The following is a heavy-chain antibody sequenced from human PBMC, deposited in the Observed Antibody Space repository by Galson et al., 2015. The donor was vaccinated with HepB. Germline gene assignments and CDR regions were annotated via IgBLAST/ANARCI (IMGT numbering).Heavy chain of an antibody. Sequence: SLRLSCAASTFIFSTYSMNWVRQAPGKGLEWVSYISSGTTTIYYADYVKGRFTISRDNAKMSLYLQMNGLRAEYTAVYYCVFLRGNDLKPLDYWGQGTLVTVSS. CDR3: VFLRGNDLKPLDY. CDR2: ISSGTTTI. V-gene: IGHV3-48*04. D-gene: IGHD4-23*01. J-gene: IGHJ4*02. CDR1: TFIFSTYS.